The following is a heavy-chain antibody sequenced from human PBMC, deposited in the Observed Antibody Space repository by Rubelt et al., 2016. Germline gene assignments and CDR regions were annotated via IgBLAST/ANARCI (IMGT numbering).Heavy chain of an antibody. CDR2: IIPVFGTA. V-gene: IGHV1-69*01. CDR3: ATTIAIRPYYFDY. CDR1: GGTFSSYA. Sequence: QVQLVQSGAEVKKPGSSVKVSCKASGGTFSSYAISWVRQAPGQGLEWMGGIIPVFGTANYAQKFQGRITMSADESTRTAYMELGSLGSEDTAVYYCATTIAIRPYYFDYWGQGTLVTVSS. J-gene: IGHJ4*02. D-gene: IGHD6-6*01.